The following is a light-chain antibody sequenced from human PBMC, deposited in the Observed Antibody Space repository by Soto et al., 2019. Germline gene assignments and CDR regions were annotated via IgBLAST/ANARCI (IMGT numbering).Light chain of an antibody. CDR3: QQYGSSPVT. J-gene: IGKJ1*01. V-gene: IGKV3-20*01. CDR1: QSVSSSY. Sequence: EIVLTQSPGTLSLSPGERATLSCRASQSVSSSYLAWYQQKPGQAPRLLIYGASSRATGIPDRFSGSGSGTDFTLTISRLEPEDLAEYYCQQYGSSPVTFGQGTKVEIK. CDR2: GAS.